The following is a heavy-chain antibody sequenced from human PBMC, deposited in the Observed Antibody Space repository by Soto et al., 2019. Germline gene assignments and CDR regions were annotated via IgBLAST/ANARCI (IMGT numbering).Heavy chain of an antibody. J-gene: IGHJ6*02. CDR1: GYTFTGYY. V-gene: IGHV1-2*02. CDR3: ARDITGPLLNYYYGMDV. Sequence: ASVKVSCKASGYTFTGYYMQWVRQAPGQGLEWMGWINPNSGGTNYVQKFQGRVTMTRDTSISTAYMELSRLRSDDTAVYYCARDITGPLLNYYYGMDVWGQGTTVTVSS. D-gene: IGHD1-20*01. CDR2: INPNSGGT.